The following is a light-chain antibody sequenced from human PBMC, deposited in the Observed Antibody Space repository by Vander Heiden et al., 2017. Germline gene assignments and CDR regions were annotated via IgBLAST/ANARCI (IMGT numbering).Light chain of an antibody. J-gene: IGKJ4*01. V-gene: IGKV1-39*01. CDR1: QSISSY. CDR2: AAS. Sequence: DIQMTQSPSSLSASVGDRVTITCRASQSISSYLNWYQQKPGKAPELRIYAASSLQSGVPSRFSGSGSGTDFTLTISSLQPEDFATYDCQQSYSTPPTFGGGTKVEIK. CDR3: QQSYSTPPT.